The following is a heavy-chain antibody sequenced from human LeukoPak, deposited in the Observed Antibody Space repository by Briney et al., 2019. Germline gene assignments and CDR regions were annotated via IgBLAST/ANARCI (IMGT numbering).Heavy chain of an antibody. J-gene: IGHJ3*02. Sequence: GGSLRLSCVASGFTFDDYGMSWVRHAPGKGLEWVSGINWNGGSTGYADSVKGRFTISRDNAKNSLYLQMNSLRAEDTALYYCARGGYYDSSAFDIWGQGTMVTVSS. CDR1: GFTFDDYG. CDR3: ARGGYYDSSAFDI. CDR2: INWNGGST. D-gene: IGHD3-22*01. V-gene: IGHV3-20*04.